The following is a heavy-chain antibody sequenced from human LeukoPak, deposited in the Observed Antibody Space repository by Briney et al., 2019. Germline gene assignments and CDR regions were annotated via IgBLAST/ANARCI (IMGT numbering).Heavy chain of an antibody. D-gene: IGHD5-12*01. Sequence: SETLSLTCTVSGGSISSNYWSWIRQPAGKGLEWIGRIYTSGSTNYNPSLQSRVTMSVDTSKNQFSLKLSSVTAADTAVYYCARENSGYDSYYFDYWGQGTLVTVSS. V-gene: IGHV4-4*07. CDR2: IYTSGST. J-gene: IGHJ4*02. CDR1: GGSISSNY. CDR3: ARENSGYDSYYFDY.